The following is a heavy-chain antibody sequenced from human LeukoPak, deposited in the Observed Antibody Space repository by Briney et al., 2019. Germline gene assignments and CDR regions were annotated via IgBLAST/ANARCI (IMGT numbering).Heavy chain of an antibody. D-gene: IGHD6-13*01. Sequence: SQTLSLTCATSGDSVSSNSAVWNWIRQSPSRGLEWLGRTYYRSRWYNDYAVSVKSRISVNPDTSKNQFSLQLNSVTPEDTAVYYCTRGGAAAGFDFWGQGTLVTVSS. CDR1: GDSVSSNSAV. V-gene: IGHV6-1*01. J-gene: IGHJ4*02. CDR3: TRGGAAAGFDF. CDR2: TYYRSRWYN.